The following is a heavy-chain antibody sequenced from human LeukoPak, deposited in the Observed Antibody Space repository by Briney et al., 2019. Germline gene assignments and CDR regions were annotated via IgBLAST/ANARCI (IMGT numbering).Heavy chain of an antibody. D-gene: IGHD2-15*01. CDR3: ARVRAVGMVVAAPPLDV. CDR2: IIPIFGTA. CDR1: GGTFSSYA. V-gene: IGHV1-69*05. J-gene: IGHJ6*04. Sequence: SVTVSCTASGGTFSSYAISWVRQAPGQGREWMGGIIPIFGTANYAQKSQGRVTITTDESTSTAYMELGSLRSEDTAVYYCARVRAVGMVVAAPPLDVWGKGTTVTVSS.